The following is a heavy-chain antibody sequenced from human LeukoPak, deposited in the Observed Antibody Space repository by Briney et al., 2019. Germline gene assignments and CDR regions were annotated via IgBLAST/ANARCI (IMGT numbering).Heavy chain of an antibody. CDR3: ARAGPYGDFDY. V-gene: IGHV1-2*02. Sequence: GASVKVSCRTSGYTFTAYYIHWVRQAPGQGLEWMGWINPNSGGTNYAQKFQGRVTMNRGTSISTAYMELSSLRSEDTAVYYCARAGPYGDFDYWGQGTLVTVSS. CDR1: GYTFTAYY. D-gene: IGHD4-17*01. CDR2: INPNSGGT. J-gene: IGHJ4*02.